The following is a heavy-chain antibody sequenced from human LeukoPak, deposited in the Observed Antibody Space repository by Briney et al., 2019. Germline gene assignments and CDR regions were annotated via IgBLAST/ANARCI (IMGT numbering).Heavy chain of an antibody. CDR2: IKQDGSEK. Sequence: PGGSLRLSCAASGFTFSSYWMSWVRQAPGKGLEWVANIKQDGSEKYYVDSVKGRFTISRDNAKNSLYLQMNSLRAEDTAVYYCARGFVDTAMANPFDYWGQGTLVTVSS. J-gene: IGHJ4*02. CDR1: GFTFSSYW. D-gene: IGHD5-18*01. CDR3: ARGFVDTAMANPFDY. V-gene: IGHV3-7*01.